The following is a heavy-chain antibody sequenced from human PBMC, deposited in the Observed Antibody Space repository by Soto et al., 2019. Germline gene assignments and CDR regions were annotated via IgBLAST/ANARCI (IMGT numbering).Heavy chain of an antibody. J-gene: IGHJ6*02. CDR2: IIPIFGTA. Sequence: SVKVACKASGGTFSSYAISWVRQAPVQGLEWMGGIIPIFGTANYAQKFQGRVTITADKSTSTAYMELSSLRSEDTAVYYCATGTYDSSGYYGAYGMDVWGQGTTVTVSS. CDR1: GGTFSSYA. V-gene: IGHV1-69*06. CDR3: ATGTYDSSGYYGAYGMDV. D-gene: IGHD3-22*01.